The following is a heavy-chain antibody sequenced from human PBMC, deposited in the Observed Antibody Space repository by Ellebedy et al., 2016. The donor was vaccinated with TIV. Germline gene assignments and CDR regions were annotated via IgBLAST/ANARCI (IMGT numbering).Heavy chain of an antibody. V-gene: IGHV3-7*01. CDR3: AKIVYSNRPGSYYYYGMDV. D-gene: IGHD4-11*01. J-gene: IGHJ6*02. CDR2: TKEDGSEK. Sequence: GESLKISCAASGFPFSSFWMSWVRQAPGKGLEWVANTKEDGSEKYYVDSVRGRFTISRDNAKNSLYLQMNSLRPEYTAVYFCAKIVYSNRPGSYYYYGMDVWGQGTTVTVSS. CDR1: GFPFSSFW.